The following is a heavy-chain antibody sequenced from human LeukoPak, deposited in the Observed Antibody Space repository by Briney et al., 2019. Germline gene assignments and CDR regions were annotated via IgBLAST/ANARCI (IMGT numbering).Heavy chain of an antibody. J-gene: IGHJ3*01. V-gene: IGHV5-51*01. CDR2: SYPGDSET. CDR3: ARQGAGSSHYDDTGLPRGAYDV. CDR1: GYRFTTYW. D-gene: IGHD3-16*01. Sequence: GESLKISCKVSGYRFTTYWIAWVRQLPGKGLEWMGVSYPGDSETRYTPSFRGQVAISVDRSSNTAFLQWNSLREADTAVYFCARQGAGSSHYDDTGLPRGAYDVWGQGTRVIVSS.